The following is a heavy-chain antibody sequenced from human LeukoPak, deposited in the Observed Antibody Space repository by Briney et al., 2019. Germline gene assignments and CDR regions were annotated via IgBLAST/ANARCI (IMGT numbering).Heavy chain of an antibody. V-gene: IGHV3-30*18. CDR1: GFTFSSYG. CDR3: AKDRVATIRGALDY. D-gene: IGHD5-12*01. Sequence: GRSLRLSCADSGFTFSSYGTYWVRQAPGEGLGWVAVISYDGSNKYYADSVKGRFTISRDNSKNTLYLQMNSLRAEDTAVYYCAKDRVATIRGALDYWGQGTLVTVSS. J-gene: IGHJ4*02. CDR2: ISYDGSNK.